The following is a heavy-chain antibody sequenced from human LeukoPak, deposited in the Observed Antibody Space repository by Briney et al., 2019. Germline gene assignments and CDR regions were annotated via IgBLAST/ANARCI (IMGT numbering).Heavy chain of an antibody. V-gene: IGHV4-38-2*02. Sequence: SETLSLTCTVSGYSISSGYYWGWIRQPPGKGLEWVGSVYHSGSTYYNPSLKSRVTISVDTSENQFSLKLSSVTAADTAMYYCVKSGGYGLIDYWGQGTLVTVSS. CDR1: GYSISSGYY. D-gene: IGHD6-19*01. CDR3: VKSGGYGLIDY. CDR2: VYHSGST. J-gene: IGHJ4*02.